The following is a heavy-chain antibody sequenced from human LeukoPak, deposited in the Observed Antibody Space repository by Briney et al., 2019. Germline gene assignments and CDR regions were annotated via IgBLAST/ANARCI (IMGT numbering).Heavy chain of an antibody. D-gene: IGHD3-22*01. J-gene: IGHJ3*02. CDR3: ARCPSYYYDSSGYYPVRDAFDI. V-gene: IGHV1-46*01. Sequence: ASVKVSCKASGYTFTSYYMHWVRQAPGQGLEWMGIINPSGGSTSYAQKFQGRVTMTRDTSTSTVYMELSSLRSEDTAVHYCARCPSYYYDSSGYYPVRDAFDIWGQGTMVTVSS. CDR2: INPSGGST. CDR1: GYTFTSYY.